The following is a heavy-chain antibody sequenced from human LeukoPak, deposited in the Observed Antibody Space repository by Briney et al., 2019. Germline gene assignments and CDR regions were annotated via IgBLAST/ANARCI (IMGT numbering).Heavy chain of an antibody. J-gene: IGHJ5*02. CDR2: IYIRGST. CDR1: GASISSYY. Sequence: SETLSLTCSVSGASISSYYWNWLQQPPGKGLEWIGNIYIRGSTNYNPSLESRVTISLDTSKDQFSLKLTSVTAADTAFYYCAKDWELGSWGQGTLVTVSS. V-gene: IGHV4-59*01. D-gene: IGHD1-26*01. CDR3: AKDWELGS.